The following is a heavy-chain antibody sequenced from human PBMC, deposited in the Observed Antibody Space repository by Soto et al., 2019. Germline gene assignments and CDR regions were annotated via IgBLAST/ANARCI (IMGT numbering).Heavy chain of an antibody. J-gene: IGHJ6*02. V-gene: IGHV3-30*18. CDR2: ISYDGSNK. D-gene: IGHD3-3*01. CDR1: GFTFSSYG. CDR3: AKGLGHYDFWFTDYYYGMDV. Sequence: GGSLRLSCAASGFTFSSYGMHWVRQAPGKGLEWVAVISYDGSNKYYADSVKGRFTISRDNSKNTLYLQMNSLRAEDTAVYYCAKGLGHYDFWFTDYYYGMDVWGQGTTVTVSS.